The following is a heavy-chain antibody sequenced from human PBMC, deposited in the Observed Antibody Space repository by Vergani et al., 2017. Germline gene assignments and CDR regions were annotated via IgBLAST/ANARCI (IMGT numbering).Heavy chain of an antibody. J-gene: IGHJ4*02. V-gene: IGHV3-33*01. Sequence: QVQLVETGGGVVQPGWSLRLYCATSGFSFNTYGAHWVRQAPGKGLEWVAFIGYDGRIKYNVDSVRGRFTISRDNAKNSLYLQMNYLRVDDTAVYYCVRDIKGFDSWGQGTLVTVSS. CDR2: IGYDGRIK. CDR1: GFSFNTYG. CDR3: VRDIKGFDS.